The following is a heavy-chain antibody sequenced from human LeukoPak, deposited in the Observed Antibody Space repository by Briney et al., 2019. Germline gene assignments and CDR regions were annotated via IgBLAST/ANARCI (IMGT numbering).Heavy chain of an antibody. CDR3: AREVRAFDY. V-gene: IGHV7-4-1*02. CDR1: GYTFTSYG. Sequence: ASVKASCKASGYTFTSYGISWVRQAPGQGLEWMGWINTNTGNPTYAQGFTGRFVFSLDTSVSTAYLQISSLKAEDTAVYYCAREVRAFDYWGQGTLVTVSS. D-gene: IGHD4-11*01. J-gene: IGHJ4*02. CDR2: INTNTGNP.